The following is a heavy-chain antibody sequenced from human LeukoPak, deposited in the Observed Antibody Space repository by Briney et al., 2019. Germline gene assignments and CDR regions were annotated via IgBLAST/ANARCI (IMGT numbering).Heavy chain of an antibody. J-gene: IGHJ6*03. CDR3: ARDGAVPAAIGQYYYYMDV. CDR2: MNPNSGNT. D-gene: IGHD2-2*01. Sequence: GASVKVSCKASGYTFTSYDINWVRQATGQGLEWMGWMNPNSGNTGYAQKFQGRVTMTRNTSISTAYMELSSLRSEDTAVYYCARDGAVPAAIGQYYYYMDVWGKGTTVTVSS. V-gene: IGHV1-8*01. CDR1: GYTFTSYD.